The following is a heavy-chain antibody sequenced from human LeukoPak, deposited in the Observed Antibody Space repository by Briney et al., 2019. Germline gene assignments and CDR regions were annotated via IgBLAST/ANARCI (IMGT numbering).Heavy chain of an antibody. V-gene: IGHV4-59*01. CDR1: GGSISSYY. Sequence: SETLSLTCTVSGGSISSYYWNWFRQPPGKGLEWIGYIYYSGSTNYNPSLKSRVTISVDTSKNQFSLNLSSVTAADTAVYYCARAPGGNPTTHYFDYWGQGTLVTVSS. D-gene: IGHD1-14*01. CDR3: ARAPGGNPTTHYFDY. CDR2: IYYSGST. J-gene: IGHJ4*02.